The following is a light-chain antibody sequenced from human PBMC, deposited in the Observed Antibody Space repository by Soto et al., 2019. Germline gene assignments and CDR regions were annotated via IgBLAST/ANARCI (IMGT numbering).Light chain of an antibody. J-gene: IGLJ2*01. CDR3: SSYSSSSTHVV. Sequence: QSALTQPASVSGSPGRSVTISCTGSSSDVGDFNYVSWYQHLPGRAPKLIIYDVTNRPSGISYRFSASKSGRTASLTISGLQADDEADYYCSSYSSSSTHVVSGGGTKVTVL. CDR1: SSDVGDFNY. CDR2: DVT. V-gene: IGLV2-14*03.